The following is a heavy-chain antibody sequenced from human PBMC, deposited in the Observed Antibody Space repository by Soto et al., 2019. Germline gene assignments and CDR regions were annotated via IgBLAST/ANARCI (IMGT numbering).Heavy chain of an antibody. J-gene: IGHJ4*02. D-gene: IGHD6-19*01. Sequence: SETLSLTCAVFGDSITNNDWWNWVRQPPGKGMEWIGEIHHSGSTNYNPSLKSRVTISLDKSKNQFSLKLSSATAADTAMYYCVRDSSYSSGSWGQGTLVTVS. CDR1: GDSITNNDW. V-gene: IGHV4-4*02. CDR2: IHHSGST. CDR3: VRDSSYSSGS.